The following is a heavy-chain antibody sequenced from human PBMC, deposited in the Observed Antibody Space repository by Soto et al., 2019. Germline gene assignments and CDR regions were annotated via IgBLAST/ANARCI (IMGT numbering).Heavy chain of an antibody. D-gene: IGHD2-2*02. J-gene: IGHJ4*02. V-gene: IGHV4-4*02. CDR3: ASLYTPIAAGLLNLDY. CDR2: IYHSGST. Sequence: SLSLTCAVSGGSISSSNWWSWVRQPPGKGLEWIGEIYHSGSTNYNPSLKSRVTISVDKSKNQFSLKLSSVTAADTAVYYCASLYTPIAAGLLNLDYWGQGTLVTVS. CDR1: GGSISSSNW.